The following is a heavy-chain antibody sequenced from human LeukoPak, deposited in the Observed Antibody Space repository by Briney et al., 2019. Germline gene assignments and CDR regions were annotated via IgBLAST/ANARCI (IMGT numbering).Heavy chain of an antibody. CDR1: GGSISSSSYY. Sequence: SETLSLTCTVSGGSISSSSYYWGWIRQPPGKGLEWIGEIYHSGSTNYNPSLKSRVTISVDTSKNQFSLKLSSVTAADTAVYYCARGGVLWFGEAYFDYWGQGTLVTVSS. CDR2: IYHSGST. D-gene: IGHD3-10*01. J-gene: IGHJ4*02. CDR3: ARGGVLWFGEAYFDY. V-gene: IGHV4-39*07.